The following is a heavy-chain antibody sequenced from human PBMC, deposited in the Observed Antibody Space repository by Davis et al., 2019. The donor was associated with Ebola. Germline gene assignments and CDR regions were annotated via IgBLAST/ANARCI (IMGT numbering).Heavy chain of an antibody. CDR2: INAGNGNT. V-gene: IGHV1-3*01. J-gene: IGHJ4*02. CDR3: ARDQGAAAGSDY. Sequence: AASVKVSCKASGYTFTSYAMHWVRQAPGQRLEWMGWINAGNGNTKYSQKFQGRVTITRDTSASTAYMDLSSLRSEDTAVYYCARDQGAAAGSDYWGQGTLVTVSS. D-gene: IGHD6-13*01. CDR1: GYTFTSYA.